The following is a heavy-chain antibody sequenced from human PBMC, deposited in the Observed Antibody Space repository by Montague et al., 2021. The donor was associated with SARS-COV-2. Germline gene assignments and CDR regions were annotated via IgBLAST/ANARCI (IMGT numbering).Heavy chain of an antibody. CDR3: ASRLVDYGDLTGFPYGMDV. CDR2: INPNSGGT. V-gene: IGHV1-2*02. J-gene: IGHJ6*02. CDR1: GYTFTGYY. Sequence: SVMVSCKASGYTFTGYYMHWVRQAPGQGLEWMGWINPNSGGTKYAQKFQGRVTMTRDTSISTAYMELSRLRSDDTAVYYCASRLVDYGDLTGFPYGMDVWGQGTTVTVSS. D-gene: IGHD3-9*01.